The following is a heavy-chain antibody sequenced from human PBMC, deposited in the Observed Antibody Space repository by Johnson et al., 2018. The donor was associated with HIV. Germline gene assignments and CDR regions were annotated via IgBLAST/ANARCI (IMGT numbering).Heavy chain of an antibody. D-gene: IGHD4-23*01. CDR3: ARGFGRWSKRPDDAFDI. V-gene: IGHV3-30*03. CDR1: GFTFSSYG. CDR2: ISYDGSVK. J-gene: IGHJ3*02. Sequence: QVQLVESGGGVVQPGRSLRLSCAASGFTFSSYGMHWVRQAPGKGLEWVAVISYDGSVKYYADAVKGRFTISRDNSKNTLYLQMNSLRAEDTAVYYCARGFGRWSKRPDDAFDIWGQGTMVTVSS.